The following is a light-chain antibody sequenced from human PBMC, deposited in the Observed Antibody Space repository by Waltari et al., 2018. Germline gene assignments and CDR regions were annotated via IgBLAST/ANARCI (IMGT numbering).Light chain of an antibody. Sequence: SYVVTQPPSGSVSPGQADTITCEGANIERKSVHGYQQKAGQAPVLVVYDDRDRPPGIPALCAASNSGNTATLTIRRVEAGDEADYYCQLWDSRSNPLVFGGRTKLTV. J-gene: IGLJ3*02. CDR2: DDR. CDR1: NIERKS. CDR3: QLWDSRSNPLV. V-gene: IGLV3-21*02.